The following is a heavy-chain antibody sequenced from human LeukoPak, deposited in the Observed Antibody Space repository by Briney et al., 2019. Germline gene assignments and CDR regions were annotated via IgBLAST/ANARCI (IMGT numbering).Heavy chain of an antibody. J-gene: IGHJ4*02. CDR1: GFTFSSYG. CDR2: IRYDGGNK. D-gene: IGHD3-16*02. Sequence: GGSLRLSCAASGFTFSSYGMHWVRQAPGKGLEWVAFIRYDGGNKYYADSVKGRFTISRDNSKNTLYLQMNSLRAEDTAVYYCFTFGGVIVRYYFDYWGQGTLVTVSS. V-gene: IGHV3-30*02. CDR3: FTFGGVIVRYYFDY.